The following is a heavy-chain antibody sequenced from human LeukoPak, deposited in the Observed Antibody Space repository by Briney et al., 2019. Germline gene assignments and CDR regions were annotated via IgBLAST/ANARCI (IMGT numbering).Heavy chain of an antibody. J-gene: IGHJ3*02. Sequence: ASVKVSCKASGGTFSSYAISWVRQAPGQGLEWMGWINPNSGGTNYAQKFQGWVTMTRDTSISTAYMELSRLRSDDTAVYYCARSYYDSRGYAQWVYAFDIWGQGTMVTVSS. CDR2: INPNSGGT. CDR3: ARSYYDSRGYAQWVYAFDI. D-gene: IGHD3-22*01. CDR1: GGTFSSYA. V-gene: IGHV1-2*04.